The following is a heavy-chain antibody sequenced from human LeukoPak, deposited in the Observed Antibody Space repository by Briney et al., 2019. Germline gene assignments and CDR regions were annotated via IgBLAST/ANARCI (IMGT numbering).Heavy chain of an antibody. Sequence: SETLSLTCAVYGGSFSGYYWSWIRQPPGKGLEWIGEINHSGSTNYNPSLKSLVTISVDTSKNQFSLKLSSVTAADTAVYYCARAKDLFLWSYYFDYWGQGTLVTVSS. V-gene: IGHV4-34*01. CDR3: ARAKDLFLWSYYFDY. CDR1: GGSFSGYY. J-gene: IGHJ4*02. CDR2: INHSGST. D-gene: IGHD2/OR15-2a*01.